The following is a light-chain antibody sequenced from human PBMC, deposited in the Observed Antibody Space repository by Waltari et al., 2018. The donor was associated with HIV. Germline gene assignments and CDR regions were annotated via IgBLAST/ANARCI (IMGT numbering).Light chain of an antibody. J-gene: IGLJ2*01. CDR1: SRHVGGYNY. V-gene: IGLV2-14*01. Sequence: QSATTQPPSVSGSPGQSITIPCTGTSRHVGGYNYLPWYQQHPGKAPKLMIYEVSKRPSGVSNRVSGSKSGNTASLTISGLQAEDEADYYCSSYTSSSTSVVFGGGTKLTVL. CDR3: SSYTSSSTSVV. CDR2: EVS.